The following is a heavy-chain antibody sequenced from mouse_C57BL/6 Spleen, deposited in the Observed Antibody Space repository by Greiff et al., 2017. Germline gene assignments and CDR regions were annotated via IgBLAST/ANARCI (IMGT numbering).Heavy chain of an antibody. CDR3: AREDYYGSSS. D-gene: IGHD1-1*01. Sequence: QVQLQQPGAELVKPGASVKLSCQASGYTFTSYWMHWVKQRPGQGLEWIGMIHPNSGSTNYNEKFKSKATLTVDKSSSTAYMQLSSLTSEDSAVYYCAREDYYGSSSWGQGTTLTVSS. J-gene: IGHJ2*01. CDR2: IHPNSGST. V-gene: IGHV1-64*01. CDR1: GYTFTSYW.